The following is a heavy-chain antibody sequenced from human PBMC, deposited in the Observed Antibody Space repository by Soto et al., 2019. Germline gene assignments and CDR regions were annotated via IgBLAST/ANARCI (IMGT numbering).Heavy chain of an antibody. CDR2: INWNGGST. CDR1: GFTFDDYG. Sequence: EVQLVESGGGVVRPGGSLRLSCAASGFTFDDYGMSWVRQAPGKGLEWVSGINWNGGSTGYADSVKGRFTISRDNAKNSLYLQMNRLRAEDTALYYCARVVKDTAMVPYYYGMDVWGQGTTVTVSS. V-gene: IGHV3-20*04. D-gene: IGHD5-18*01. J-gene: IGHJ6*02. CDR3: ARVVKDTAMVPYYYGMDV.